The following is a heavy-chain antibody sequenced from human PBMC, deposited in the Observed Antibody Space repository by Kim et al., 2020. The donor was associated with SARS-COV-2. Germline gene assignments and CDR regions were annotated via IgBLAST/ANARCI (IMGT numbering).Heavy chain of an antibody. V-gene: IGHV5-51*01. Sequence: GESLKISCKGSGYSFTSYWIGWVRQMPGKGLEWMGIIYPGDSDTRYSPSFQGQVTISADKSISTAYLQWSSLKASDTAMYYCAKSVGVVAATEVAWFDPWGQGTLVTSPQ. CDR1: GYSFTSYW. CDR3: AKSVGVVAATEVAWFDP. CDR2: IYPGDSDT. D-gene: IGHD2-15*01. J-gene: IGHJ5*02.